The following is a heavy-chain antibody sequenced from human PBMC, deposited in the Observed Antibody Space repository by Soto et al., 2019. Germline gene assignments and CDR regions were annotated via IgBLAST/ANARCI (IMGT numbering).Heavy chain of an antibody. CDR3: VHRRGGSFFDF. Sequence: TLSLTCTVSGFSLRTSEVGVCWIRQPPGKALEWLALIYWDNDKTYSPSLRSRLTITRDTSKNQVVLTMTDMDPVDTATYYCVHRRGGSFFDFWGQGALVTVSS. J-gene: IGHJ4*02. CDR2: IYWDNDK. V-gene: IGHV2-5*02. D-gene: IGHD2-15*01. CDR1: GFSLRTSEVG.